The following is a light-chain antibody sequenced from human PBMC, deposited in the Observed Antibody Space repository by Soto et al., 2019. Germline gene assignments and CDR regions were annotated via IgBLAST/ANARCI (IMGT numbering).Light chain of an antibody. CDR1: QSVRSN. J-gene: IGKJ3*01. V-gene: IGKV3-15*01. CDR3: QQYNTWPLF. CDR2: GAS. Sequence: EIVMTQSPATLSVSPGERATLSCRASQSVRSNVAWYQQKPGQAPRLLIYGASTRATGIPARFSGSGSGTEFTLTISSLQSEDFAVYYCQQYNTWPLFFGPGTKVDI.